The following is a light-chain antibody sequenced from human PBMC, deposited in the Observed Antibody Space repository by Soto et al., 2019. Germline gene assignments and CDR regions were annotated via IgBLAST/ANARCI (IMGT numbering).Light chain of an antibody. CDR3: QHANSFPLT. V-gene: IGKV1-12*01. J-gene: IGKJ4*01. Sequence: DIQMTQSPSTLSASVGDRVSITCRASQSLNSWLAWYQQKPGKAPKLLIYAASSLKSGVPSRSSGSGSGTDFTLTISSLQPEDFATYYCQHANSFPLTFGGGTKVDIK. CDR1: QSLNSW. CDR2: AAS.